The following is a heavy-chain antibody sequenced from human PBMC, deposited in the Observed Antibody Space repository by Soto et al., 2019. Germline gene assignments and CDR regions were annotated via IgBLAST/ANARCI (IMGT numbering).Heavy chain of an antibody. D-gene: IGHD2-15*01. CDR2: ITSDGDST. CDR1: GFTFSNYA. Sequence: GSLRLSCSVSGFTFSNYAMHWVRQAPGKGLEYVSGITSDGDSTWHADSVKDRFTISRDNSKNTLFLQMSSLRVEDTAIYFCVKGNQLLRYYYEFWGPGTLVAVSS. CDR3: VKGNQLLRYYYEF. J-gene: IGHJ4*01. V-gene: IGHV3-64D*06.